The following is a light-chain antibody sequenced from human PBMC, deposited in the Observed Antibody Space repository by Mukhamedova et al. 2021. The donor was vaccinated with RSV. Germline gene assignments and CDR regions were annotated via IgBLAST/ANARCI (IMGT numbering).Light chain of an antibody. CDR2: DVS. Sequence: QYPGKAPKRMIYDVSNRPSGVSNRFSGSKSGNTASLTISGLQAEDEADSYCGSYTSSSTYVFVTGTKVTAL. CDR3: GSYTSSSTYV. V-gene: IGLV2-14*04. J-gene: IGLJ1*01.